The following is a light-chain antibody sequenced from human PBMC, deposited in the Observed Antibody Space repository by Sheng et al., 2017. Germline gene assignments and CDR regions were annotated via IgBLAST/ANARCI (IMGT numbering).Light chain of an antibody. CDR2: EAS. Sequence: ETVMTQSPATLSVSPGEVATLSCRASKSVGVDLAWYQQKPGQAPRLLIYEASNRATGIPARFSGSGSGTDFTLTITNLEPEDFAVYYCQQRGNWPPRTFGPGTKLDFK. CDR1: KSVGVD. V-gene: IGKV3-11*01. J-gene: IGKJ3*01. CDR3: QQRGNWPPRT.